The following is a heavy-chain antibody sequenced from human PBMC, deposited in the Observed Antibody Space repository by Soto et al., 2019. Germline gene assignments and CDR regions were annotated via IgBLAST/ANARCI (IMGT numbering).Heavy chain of an antibody. Sequence: QVQLQESGPGLVKPSQTLSLTCTVSGGSISSGGYYWSWIRQHPGKGLEWIGYIYYSGSTYYNPSLKSRVTISVDTSKNQFSLKLSSVTAADTAVYYCASVYYYDSSGYYKVDYWGQGTLVTVSS. D-gene: IGHD3-22*01. J-gene: IGHJ4*02. CDR1: GGSISSGGYY. CDR2: IYYSGST. CDR3: ASVYYYDSSGYYKVDY. V-gene: IGHV4-31*03.